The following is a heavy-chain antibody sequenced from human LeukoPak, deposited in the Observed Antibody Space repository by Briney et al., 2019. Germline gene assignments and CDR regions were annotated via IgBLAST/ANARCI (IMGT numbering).Heavy chain of an antibody. CDR1: GFTFSSYS. Sequence: PGGSLRLSCAASGFTFSSYSMNWVRQAPGKGLEWVSYISSSSSTIYYADSVKGRFTISRDNAKNSLYLQMNSLRAEDTAVYYCASGAPRVAAAGKYYWGQGTLVTVSS. J-gene: IGHJ4*02. V-gene: IGHV3-48*04. CDR2: ISSSSSTI. CDR3: ASGAPRVAAAGKYY. D-gene: IGHD6-13*01.